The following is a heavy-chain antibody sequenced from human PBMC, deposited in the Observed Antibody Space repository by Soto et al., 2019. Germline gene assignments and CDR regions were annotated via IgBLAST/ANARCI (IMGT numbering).Heavy chain of an antibody. CDR3: ARRLDCSSNSCYYGYYYYYYMDV. Sequence: SEILSLTCTVSGGYISSSSYYWGWIRQPPGRGLEWIGSIYYSGSTYYNPSLKSRVTISVDTSKNQFSLKLSSVTAADTAVYYCARRLDCSSNSCYYGYYYYYYMDVWGKGTTVNVSS. V-gene: IGHV4-39*01. CDR1: GGYISSSSYY. D-gene: IGHD2-2*01. J-gene: IGHJ6*03. CDR2: IYYSGST.